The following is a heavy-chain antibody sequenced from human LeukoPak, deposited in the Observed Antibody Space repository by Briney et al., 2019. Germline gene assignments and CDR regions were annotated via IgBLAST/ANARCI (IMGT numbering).Heavy chain of an antibody. CDR1: GCTFTTYG. CDR2: ISTYNGNT. J-gene: IGHJ6*03. V-gene: IGHV1-18*01. Sequence: ASVKVSCKASGCTFTTYGLSWVRQAPGQGLEWLGWISTYNGNTNYAQKLQGRVTMTTDTSTSTAYMELRSPRSDGTAVYYCARDPPTADNSGLYYYYYMDVWGKGTTVTVSS. CDR3: ARDPPTADNSGLYYYYYMDV. D-gene: IGHD3-22*01.